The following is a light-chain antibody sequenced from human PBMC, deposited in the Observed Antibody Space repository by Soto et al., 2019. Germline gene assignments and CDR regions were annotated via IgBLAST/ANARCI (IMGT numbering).Light chain of an antibody. CDR3: QQSYSAPFT. Sequence: DIQLTQSPSFLSASVGDRVTITCRASQGISSYLAWYQKKPGKAPKLMIYAASSLQSGVPSRFSGSGSGTDCTLTISSLQPEDVATYYCQQSYSAPFTLGPGTKVDIK. J-gene: IGKJ3*01. V-gene: IGKV1-39*01. CDR2: AAS. CDR1: QGISSY.